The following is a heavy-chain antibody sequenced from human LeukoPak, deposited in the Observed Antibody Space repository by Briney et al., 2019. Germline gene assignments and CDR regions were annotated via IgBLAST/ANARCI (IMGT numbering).Heavy chain of an antibody. CDR1: GDSISSGGFY. V-gene: IGHV4-31*03. D-gene: IGHD3-22*01. CDR3: ARYNYYDTSTYYPYYFDY. CDR2: IYYSGSN. J-gene: IGHJ4*02. Sequence: SETLSLTCTVSGDSISSGGFYWSWIRQHPGKGLEWIGYIYYSGSNYYNPSLKSRVTMSVDTSKNQFSLKLSSVTAADTAVYFCARYNYYDTSTYYPYYFDYWGQGTLVTVSS.